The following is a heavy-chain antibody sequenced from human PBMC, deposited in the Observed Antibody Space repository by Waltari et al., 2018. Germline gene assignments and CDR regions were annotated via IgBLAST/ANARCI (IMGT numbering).Heavy chain of an antibody. CDR1: GFTFSSYG. J-gene: IGHJ4*02. V-gene: IGHV3-30*02. CDR3: AKREWELAEVDY. Sequence: QVQLVESGGGVVQPGGSLRLSCAASGFTFSSYGMHWVRQAPGKGLEWVAFIRYDGSNKYYADSVKGRFTISRDNSKNTLYLQMNSLRAEDTAVYYCAKREWELAEVDYWGQGTLVTVSS. CDR2: IRYDGSNK. D-gene: IGHD1-26*01.